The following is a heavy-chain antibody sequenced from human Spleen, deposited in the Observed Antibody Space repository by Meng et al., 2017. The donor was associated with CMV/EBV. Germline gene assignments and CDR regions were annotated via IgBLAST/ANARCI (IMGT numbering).Heavy chain of an antibody. CDR3: ARDVTPDY. D-gene: IGHD5-18*01. V-gene: IGHV4-59*11. J-gene: IGHJ4*02. Sequence: SETLSLTCTVSGGSISNHYWNWIRQPPGKGLEWIGYISYTGSTKYNPSLKSRVTISVDTSKNQFSLRLSSLIAADTAVYYCARDVTPDYWGQGTLVTVSS. CDR1: GGSISNHY. CDR2: ISYTGST.